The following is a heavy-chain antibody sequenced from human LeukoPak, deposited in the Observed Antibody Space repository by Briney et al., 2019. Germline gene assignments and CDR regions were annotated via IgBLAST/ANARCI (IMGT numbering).Heavy chain of an antibody. D-gene: IGHD3-22*01. V-gene: IGHV1-2*02. CDR3: ARLPLYYDSSGYYPSKVPAWDDY. CDR1: GYSFTAYY. CDR2: INPNSGGT. Sequence: ASVKVSCKASGYSFTAYYMHWVRQAPGQGLEWMGWINPNSGGTNYAQKFQGRVTMTRDTSITTAYMEMSRLRSDDTAVYYCARLPLYYDSSGYYPSKVPAWDDYWGQGTLVTVSS. J-gene: IGHJ4*02.